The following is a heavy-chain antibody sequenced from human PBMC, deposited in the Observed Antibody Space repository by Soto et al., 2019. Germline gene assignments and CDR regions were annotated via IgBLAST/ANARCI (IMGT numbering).Heavy chain of an antibody. CDR1: GFTFSSYA. J-gene: IGHJ5*02. Sequence: PGGSLRLSCAASGFTFSSYAMSWVRQAPGKGLEWVSVICYNGSNKYYADSVKGRFTISRDNSKNTLYLQMNSLRAEDTAVYYCAKDLLGYCSGGSCFPNWFDPWGQGTLVTVSS. V-gene: IGHV3-30*18. D-gene: IGHD2-15*01. CDR2: ICYNGSNK. CDR3: AKDLLGYCSGGSCFPNWFDP.